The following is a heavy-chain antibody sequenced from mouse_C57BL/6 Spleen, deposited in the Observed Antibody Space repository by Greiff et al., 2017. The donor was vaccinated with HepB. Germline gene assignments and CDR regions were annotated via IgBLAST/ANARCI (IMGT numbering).Heavy chain of an antibody. CDR1: GFTFSDYG. D-gene: IGHD2-5*01. J-gene: IGHJ4*01. Sequence: EVKLVESGGGLVQPGGSLKLSCAASGFTFSDYGMAWVRQAPRKGPEWVAFISNLAYSIYYADTVTGRFTISRENAKNTLYLEMSSLRSEDTAMYYCARRGDYSNYGYAMDYWGQGTSVTVSS. CDR3: ARRGDYSNYGYAMDY. CDR2: ISNLAYSI. V-gene: IGHV5-15*04.